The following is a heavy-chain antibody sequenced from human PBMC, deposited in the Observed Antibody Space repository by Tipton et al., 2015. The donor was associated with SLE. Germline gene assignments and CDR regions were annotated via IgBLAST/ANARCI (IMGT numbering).Heavy chain of an antibody. D-gene: IGHD5-24*01. CDR2: INHSGST. J-gene: IGHJ3*02. CDR3: ARKRNGMGI. CDR1: GGSFSGYY. Sequence: LRLSCAVYGGSFSGYYWSWNRQPPGKGLEWIGEINHSGSTNYNPSLKSRVNISVDTSKNQFSLKLSSVTAAETAVYYCARKRNGMGIWGQGTMVTVSS. V-gene: IGHV4-34*01.